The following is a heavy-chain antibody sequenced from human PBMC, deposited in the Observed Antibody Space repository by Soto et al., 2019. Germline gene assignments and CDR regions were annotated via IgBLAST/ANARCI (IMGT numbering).Heavy chain of an antibody. CDR2: IYYSGST. Sequence: SETLSLTCTVSGGSISSYYWSWIRQPPGKGLEWIGYIYYSGSTNYNPSLKSRVTISVDTSKNQFSLKLSSVTAADTAVYYCATSGDRYYYDGMYVWGQGTTVTVSS. CDR3: ATSGDRYYYDGMYV. D-gene: IGHD3-10*01. V-gene: IGHV4-59*08. CDR1: GGSISSYY. J-gene: IGHJ6*02.